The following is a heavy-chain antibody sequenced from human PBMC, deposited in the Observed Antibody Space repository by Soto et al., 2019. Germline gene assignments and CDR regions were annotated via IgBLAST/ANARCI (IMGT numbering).Heavy chain of an antibody. J-gene: IGHJ6*02. CDR3: ATARITIFGKPGDYYYYGMDV. Sequence: ASVKVSCKASGGTFSSYAISWVRQAPGQGLEWMGGFDPEDGETIYAQKFQGRVTMTEDTSTDTAYMELSSLRSEDTAVYYCATARITIFGKPGDYYYYGMDVWGQGTTVTVSS. CDR2: FDPEDGET. V-gene: IGHV1-24*01. CDR1: GGTFSSYA. D-gene: IGHD3-3*01.